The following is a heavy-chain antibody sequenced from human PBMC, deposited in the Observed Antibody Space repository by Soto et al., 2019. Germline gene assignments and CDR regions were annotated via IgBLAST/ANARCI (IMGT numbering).Heavy chain of an antibody. CDR1: GGSIGGVGYS. CDR2: MYHSGTF. J-gene: IGHJ5*02. V-gene: IGHV4-30-2*01. CDR3: ARAQFYSGSGNYNNLMFDA. D-gene: IGHD3-10*01. Sequence: SETLSLTCAVSGGSIGGVGYSWSWIRQPPGGGLEWIGYMYHSGTFLKSPSLKTRLTMSLDMSQNQFSLNLNSLTAADTAVHYCARAQFYSGSGNYNNLMFDAWGQGIQVTVSS.